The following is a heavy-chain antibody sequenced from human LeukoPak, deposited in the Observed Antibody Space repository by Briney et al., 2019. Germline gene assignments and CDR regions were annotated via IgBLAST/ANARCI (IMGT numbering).Heavy chain of an antibody. CDR3: ARGLRLYQNYYFDY. V-gene: IGHV4-34*01. D-gene: IGHD2-2*01. CDR2: INHSGST. CDR1: GGSFSGYY. J-gene: IGHJ4*02. Sequence: SETLSLTCAVYGGSFSGYYWSWIRQPPGKGLEWIGEINHSGSTNYNPSLKSRVTISVDTSKNQFSLKLSSVTAADTAVYYCARGLRLYQNYYFDYWGQGTLVTVSS.